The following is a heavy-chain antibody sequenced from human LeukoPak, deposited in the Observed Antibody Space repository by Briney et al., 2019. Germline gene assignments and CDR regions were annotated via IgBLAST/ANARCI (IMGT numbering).Heavy chain of an antibody. Sequence: GGSLRLSCAASGFSFSSDELNWVRQAPGKGLEWLSYISTSGRTTYYADSVKGRFTISRDNAENSLYLQMSSLRAEDTAVYYCARDRTMVRGLANYFYGMDVWGQGTTVTVSS. CDR1: GFSFSSDE. V-gene: IGHV3-48*03. CDR2: ISTSGRTT. J-gene: IGHJ6*02. CDR3: ARDRTMVRGLANYFYGMDV. D-gene: IGHD3-10*01.